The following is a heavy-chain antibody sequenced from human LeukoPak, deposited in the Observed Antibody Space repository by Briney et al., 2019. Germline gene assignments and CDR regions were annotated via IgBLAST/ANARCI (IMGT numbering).Heavy chain of an antibody. CDR2: ISAYNGNT. Sequence: GASVKVSCKASGYTFTSYGISWVRQAPGQGLEWMGWISAYNGNTNYAQKLQGRVTMTTDTSTSTAYMELRSLRSDDTAVYYCAAASRGWYGYYYYGMDVWGQGTTVTVSS. CDR3: AAASRGWYGYYYYGMDV. V-gene: IGHV1-18*01. CDR1: GYTFTSYG. D-gene: IGHD6-19*01. J-gene: IGHJ6*02.